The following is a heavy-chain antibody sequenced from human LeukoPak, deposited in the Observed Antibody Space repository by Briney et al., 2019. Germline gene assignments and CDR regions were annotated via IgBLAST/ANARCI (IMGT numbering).Heavy chain of an antibody. Sequence: SETLSLTCAVYGGSFSGYYWSWIRHPPGKGLEWIGEINHSGSTNYNPSLKSRVTISVDTSKNQFSLKLSSVTAADTAVYYCARGRYFDWLLSKFDPWGQGTLVTVSS. CDR1: GGSFSGYY. D-gene: IGHD3-9*01. V-gene: IGHV4-34*01. CDR2: INHSGST. J-gene: IGHJ5*02. CDR3: ARGRYFDWLLSKFDP.